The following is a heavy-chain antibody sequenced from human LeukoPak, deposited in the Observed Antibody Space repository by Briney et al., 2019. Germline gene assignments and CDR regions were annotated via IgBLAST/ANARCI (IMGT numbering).Heavy chain of an antibody. CDR1: GVSIRSYY. CDR3: TRTEYFVFDY. V-gene: IGHV4-59*01. CDR2: IYYSGST. D-gene: IGHD6-6*01. Sequence: SETLSLTCTVSGVSIRSYYWNWIRQPPGKGLEWIGYIYYSGSTNYNPSLKSRVTISVDTSKNQFSLKLSSVTAADTAVYYCTRTEYFVFDYWGQGTLVTVSS. J-gene: IGHJ4*02.